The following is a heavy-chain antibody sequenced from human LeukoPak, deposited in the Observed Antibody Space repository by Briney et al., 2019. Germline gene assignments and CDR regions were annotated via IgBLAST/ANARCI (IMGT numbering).Heavy chain of an antibody. CDR2: IYYSGST. J-gene: IGHJ4*02. CDR1: GGSISSSSYY. CDR3: ARDYGSGSVLVHYFDY. D-gene: IGHD3-10*01. Sequence: SETLSLTCTVSGGSISSSSYYWGWIRQPPGKGLEWIGSIYYSGSTYYNPSLKSRVSISVDTSKNQFSLKLSSVTAADTAVYYCARDYGSGSVLVHYFDYWGQGTLVTVSS. V-gene: IGHV4-39*07.